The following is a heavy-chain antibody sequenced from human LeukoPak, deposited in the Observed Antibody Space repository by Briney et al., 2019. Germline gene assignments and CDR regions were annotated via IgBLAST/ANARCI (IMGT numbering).Heavy chain of an antibody. V-gene: IGHV3-23*01. CDR1: GFTFSNYA. CDR2: ILADGVET. J-gene: IGHJ4*02. Sequence: GGSLRLSCVASGFTFSNYAMSWVRQAPGKGLEWVSAILADGVETHYADSVRGRFTTSRDNSKNSLYLQMNSLRAEDTAVYYCAKEGLERRINFDYWGQGTLVTVSA. D-gene: IGHD1-1*01. CDR3: AKEGLERRINFDY.